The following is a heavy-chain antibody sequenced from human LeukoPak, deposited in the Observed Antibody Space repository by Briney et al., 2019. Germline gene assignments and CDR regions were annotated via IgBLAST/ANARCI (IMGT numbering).Heavy chain of an antibody. CDR2: VYHSGST. D-gene: IGHD3-22*01. CDR1: DYSISSHNY. CDR3: ARSDSSGYFDY. V-gene: IGHV4-38-2*01. Sequence: PSETLSLTCAVSDYSISSHNYWGWIRQPPGKGLEWIGSVYHSGSTHYSPSLKSRVTISVDTSKNQFSLKLSSVTAADTAVYYCARSDSSGYFDYWGQGTLVTVSS. J-gene: IGHJ4*02.